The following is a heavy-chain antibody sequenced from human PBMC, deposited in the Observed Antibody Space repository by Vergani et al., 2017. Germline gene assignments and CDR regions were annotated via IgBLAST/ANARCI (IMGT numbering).Heavy chain of an antibody. CDR3: ASLLWFGELTTTQNWFDP. J-gene: IGHJ5*02. D-gene: IGHD3-10*01. Sequence: QVQLQESGPGLVKPSQTLSLTCTVSGGFISSGDYYWSWIRQPPGKGLEWIGYTYYSGSTYYNPSLKSRVTISVDTSKNQFSLKLSSVTAADTAVYYCASLLWFGELTTTQNWFDPWGQGTLVTVFS. CDR1: GGFISSGDYY. CDR2: TYYSGST. V-gene: IGHV4-30-4*08.